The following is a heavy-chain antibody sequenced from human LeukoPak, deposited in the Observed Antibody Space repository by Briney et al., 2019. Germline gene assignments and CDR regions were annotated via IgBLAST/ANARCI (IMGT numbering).Heavy chain of an antibody. J-gene: IGHJ1*01. CDR1: GYTFTSYY. V-gene: IGHV1-46*01. CDR3: ARETSSAEYFQH. Sequence: ASVKVSCKASGYTFTSYYMHWVRQAPGQGLEWMGIINPSGGGTSYAQKFQGRVTMTRDTSTSTVYMELSSLRSEDTAVYYCARETSSAEYFQHWGQGTLVTVSS. CDR2: INPSGGGT.